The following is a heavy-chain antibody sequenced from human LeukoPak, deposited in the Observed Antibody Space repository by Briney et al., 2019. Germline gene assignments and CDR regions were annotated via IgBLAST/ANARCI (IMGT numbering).Heavy chain of an antibody. CDR3: ARAHYCSSTSCYYMDV. CDR2: ISSSGSTI. D-gene: IGHD2-2*01. V-gene: IGHV3-48*03. Sequence: GGSMRLSCAASGFTFSSYEMNWVRQAPGKGLEWVSYISSSGSTIYYADSVKGRFTISRDNAKNSLYLQMNSLRAEDTAVYYCARAHYCSSTSCYYMDVWGKGTTVTVSS. CDR1: GFTFSSYE. J-gene: IGHJ6*03.